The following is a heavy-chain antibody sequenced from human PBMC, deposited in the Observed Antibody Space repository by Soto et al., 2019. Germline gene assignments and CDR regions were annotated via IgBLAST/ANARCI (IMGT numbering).Heavy chain of an antibody. CDR3: ARGQAIVVVVAATAQYNWFDP. V-gene: IGHV4-34*01. D-gene: IGHD2-15*01. CDR1: GGSFSGYY. Sequence: QVQLQQWGAGLLKPSETLSLTCAVYGGSFSGYYWSWIRQPPGKGLEWIGEINHSGSTNYNPSLKSRVTISVDTSKNQFSLKLSSVTAADTAVYYCARGQAIVVVVAATAQYNWFDPWGQGTLVTVSS. CDR2: INHSGST. J-gene: IGHJ5*02.